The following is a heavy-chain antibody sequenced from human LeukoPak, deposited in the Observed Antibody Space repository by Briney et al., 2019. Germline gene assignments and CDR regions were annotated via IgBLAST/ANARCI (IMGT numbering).Heavy chain of an antibody. CDR2: IYSGGNT. D-gene: IGHD1-26*01. CDR1: GFTVSSNY. V-gene: IGHV3-66*01. CDR3: AVSRIVGAVDVFDM. J-gene: IGHJ3*02. Sequence: GGSLRLSCAASGFTVSSNYMSWVRQAPGKGLEWVSVIYSGGNTYYADSVKGRFTISRDNSMNTVSLQMNSLRDEDTAVYFCAVSRIVGAVDVFDMWGQGTMVTVSS.